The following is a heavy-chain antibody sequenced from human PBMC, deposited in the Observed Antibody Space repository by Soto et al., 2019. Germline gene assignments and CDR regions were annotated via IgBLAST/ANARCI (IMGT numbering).Heavy chain of an antibody. J-gene: IGHJ4*02. D-gene: IGHD2-8*01. CDR1: GCKFSTYA. CDR3: ARDRCTNGVCYAPSDY. V-gene: IGHV3-64*01. Sequence: GGSLRISDETSGCKFSTYAMHWVRQAPGKGLEYVSAISSNGRSTYYANSVKGRFTISRDNSKNTLYLQMDSLRAEDMAVYYCARDRCTNGVCYAPSDYWGQGTLVTVSS. CDR2: ISSNGRST.